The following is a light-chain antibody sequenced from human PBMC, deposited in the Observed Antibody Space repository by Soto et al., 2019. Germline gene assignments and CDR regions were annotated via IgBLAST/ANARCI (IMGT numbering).Light chain of an antibody. CDR3: SSYTSYTTLWV. CDR2: GVS. J-gene: IGLJ3*02. CDR1: GSDIGNYNY. Sequence: QSALTQPASVSGSPGQSITISCTGTGSDIGNYNYVSWYQQHPGKAPKLMIYGVSNRPSGVSNRFSGSKSGNAASLTISGLQAEDEADYHCSSYTSYTTLWVFGGGTKVTVL. V-gene: IGLV2-14*01.